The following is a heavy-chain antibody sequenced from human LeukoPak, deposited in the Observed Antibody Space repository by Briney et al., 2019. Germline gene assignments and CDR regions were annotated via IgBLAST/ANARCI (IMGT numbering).Heavy chain of an antibody. CDR3: ARETYYYDTTYYYIKYFDY. CDR1: EFTFSTYS. Sequence: PGGSLRLSCAASEFTFSTYSMNWVRQAPGKGLEWVSSISSGSTYIYYADSVKGRFTISRDNAKNSLYLQMNSLRAEDTAVYYCARETYYYDTTYYYIKYFDYWGQGTLVTVSS. D-gene: IGHD3-22*01. CDR2: ISSGSTYI. V-gene: IGHV3-21*04. J-gene: IGHJ4*02.